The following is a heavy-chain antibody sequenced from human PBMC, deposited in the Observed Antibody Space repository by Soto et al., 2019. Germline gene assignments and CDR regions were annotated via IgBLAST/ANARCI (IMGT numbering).Heavy chain of an antibody. CDR1: GGSISSGGYS. Sequence: PSETLSLTCAVSGGSISSGGYSWSWIRQPPGKGLEWIGYIYHSGSTYYNPSLKSRVTISVDRSKNQSSLELSSVTAADTAGYYCARRYGCAFVLWGQGTMVTVS. CDR3: ARRYGCAFVL. V-gene: IGHV4-30-2*02. CDR2: IYHSGST. D-gene: IGHD3-10*01. J-gene: IGHJ3*01.